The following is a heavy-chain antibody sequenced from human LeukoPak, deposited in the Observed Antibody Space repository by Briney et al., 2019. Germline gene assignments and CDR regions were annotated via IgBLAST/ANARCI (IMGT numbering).Heavy chain of an antibody. Sequence: SQTLSLTCTVSGGSISSGSYYWSWIRQPAGKGLEWIGRIYTSGSTNYNPSLKSRVTISVDTPKNQFSLKLSSVTAADTAVYYCAREGAKIAFDIWGQGTMVTVSS. CDR1: GGSISSGSYY. D-gene: IGHD3-16*01. J-gene: IGHJ3*02. CDR2: IYTSGST. CDR3: AREGAKIAFDI. V-gene: IGHV4-61*02.